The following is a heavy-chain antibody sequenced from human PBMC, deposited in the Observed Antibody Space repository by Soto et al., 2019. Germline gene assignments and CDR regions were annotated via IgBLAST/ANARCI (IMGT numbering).Heavy chain of an antibody. Sequence: QVQLVQSGAEVKKPGASVKVSCKASGYTFSSYAMHWVRQAPGQRLEWMGWINAGNGNTKYSQKFQGRVTITRDTSASTAYMELSSLRSEDTAVYYCARGPGGPDGPGDYWGQGTRVTVSS. CDR1: GYTFSSYA. J-gene: IGHJ4*02. CDR2: INAGNGNT. CDR3: ARGPGGPDGPGDY. V-gene: IGHV1-3*01. D-gene: IGHD2-15*01.